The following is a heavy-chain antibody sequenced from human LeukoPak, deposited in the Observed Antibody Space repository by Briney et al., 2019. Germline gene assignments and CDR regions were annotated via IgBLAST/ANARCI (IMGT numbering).Heavy chain of an antibody. J-gene: IGHJ4*02. CDR1: GYTFTGYY. V-gene: IGHV1-2*04. CDR3: ARSMGPIVVVSDWVFDY. D-gene: IGHD2-21*01. Sequence: GASVKVSCKASGYTFTGYYMHWVRQAPGQGLEWMGWINPNSGGTNYAQKFQGWVTMTRDTSISTAYMELSRLRSDDTAVYYCARSMGPIVVVSDWVFDYWGQGTLVTVSS. CDR2: INPNSGGT.